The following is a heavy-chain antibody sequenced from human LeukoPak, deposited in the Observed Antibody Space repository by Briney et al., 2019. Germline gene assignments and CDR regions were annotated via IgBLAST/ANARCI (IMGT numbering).Heavy chain of an antibody. Sequence: SETLSLTCTVSGGSISSSRYYWGWIRQSPGKGLEWIGSIYYSGSTYYNPSLKSRVTISVDTSKNQFSLSLISVTAADTAVYFCARQKSQFLLPSADWYFDLWGRGTLVTVSS. CDR1: GGSISSSRYY. V-gene: IGHV4-39*01. J-gene: IGHJ2*01. CDR2: IYYSGST. CDR3: ARQKSQFLLPSADWYFDL. D-gene: IGHD2-15*01.